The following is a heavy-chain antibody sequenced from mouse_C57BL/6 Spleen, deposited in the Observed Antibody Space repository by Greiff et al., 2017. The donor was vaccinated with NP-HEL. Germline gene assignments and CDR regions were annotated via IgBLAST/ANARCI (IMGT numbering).Heavy chain of an antibody. V-gene: IGHV1-64*01. CDR2: IHPNSGST. D-gene: IGHD2-5*01. CDR1: GYTFTSYW. CDR3: ARGDYSKSPGFAY. Sequence: QVQLQQPGAELVKPGASVKLSCKASGYTFTSYWMHWVKQRPGQGLEWIGMIHPNSGSTNYNEKFKSKATLTVDKSSSTAYMQLSSLTSEDSAVYYCARGDYSKSPGFAYWGQGTLVTVSA. J-gene: IGHJ3*01.